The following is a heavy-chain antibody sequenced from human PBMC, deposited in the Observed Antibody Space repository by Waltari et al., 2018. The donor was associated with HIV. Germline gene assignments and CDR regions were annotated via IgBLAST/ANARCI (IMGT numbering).Heavy chain of an antibody. CDR1: GGSISSSSYY. CDR2: IYYSGNT. J-gene: IGHJ4*02. Sequence: QLQLQESGPGLVTPSETLSLTCTVSGGSISSSSYYWGWIRQPPGKGLEWIGSIYYSGNTYYNPTLKSRVTIAVDTSKNQFSLKLSSVTAADTAVYYCATSGWYGGDLFDYWGQGTLVTVSS. D-gene: IGHD6-19*01. CDR3: ATSGWYGGDLFDY. V-gene: IGHV4-39*01.